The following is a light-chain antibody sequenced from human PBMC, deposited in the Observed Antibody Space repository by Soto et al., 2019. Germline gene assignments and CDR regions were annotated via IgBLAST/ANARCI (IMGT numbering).Light chain of an antibody. V-gene: IGKV1-39*01. J-gene: IGKJ1*01. CDR2: VAS. CDR3: QESYSTS. Sequence: DIQMSPAPSSLSASVGDSLTITCRASQYISTYLKWYPQQPGKAPILLIYVASTLKSGIPTRFSGRGSGTDFTLTISSLQPEDIATYYCQESYSTSFGQGTKVDIK. CDR1: QYISTY.